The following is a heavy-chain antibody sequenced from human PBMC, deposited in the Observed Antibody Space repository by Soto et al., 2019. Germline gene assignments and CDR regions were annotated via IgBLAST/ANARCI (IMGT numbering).Heavy chain of an antibody. CDR2: ISGQIAKK. Sequence: QVQLVQSGPEVKKPGASVKVSCKASGYSFHNFGIIWVRQAPGQGLEWRGRISGQIAKKNYAQKFQGKVTMTTDTSTSTAYMELNTLTSDDTAMYYCARGPPSGSFSMTPRYWGQGTLVTVSS. CDR3: ARGPPSGSFSMTPRY. D-gene: IGHD1-26*01. V-gene: IGHV1-18*04. CDR1: GYSFHNFG. J-gene: IGHJ4*02.